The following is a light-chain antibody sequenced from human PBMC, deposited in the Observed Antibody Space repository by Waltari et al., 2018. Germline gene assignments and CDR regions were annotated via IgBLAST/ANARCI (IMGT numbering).Light chain of an antibody. Sequence: QSALTQPASVSGSPGQSNTISCTGTSSDVGGYHYFSLYQQHPGKAPKVMIYDVSNRPSGVSNRFSGSKSGNTASLTISGLQAEDEADYYCSSFTGSSTLVFGGGTKLTVL. CDR1: SSDVGGYHY. V-gene: IGLV2-14*03. CDR3: SSFTGSSTLV. J-gene: IGLJ2*01. CDR2: DVS.